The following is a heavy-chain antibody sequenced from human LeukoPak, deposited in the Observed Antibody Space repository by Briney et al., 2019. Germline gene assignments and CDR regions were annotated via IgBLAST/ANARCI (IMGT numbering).Heavy chain of an antibody. V-gene: IGHV1-69*05. CDR2: IIPIFRTT. CDR1: GGSFRSYG. J-gene: IGHJ4*02. Sequence: SVKVSCKPSGGSFRSYGVSWVRQAPGQGLEWMGGIIPIFRTTNYEQRFRGRVTITTDESTSSVYMELSSLRSENTAVYYCARSQRAGYNVYYFDSWGQGTLVTVSS. CDR3: ARSQRAGYNVYYFDS. D-gene: IGHD5-24*01.